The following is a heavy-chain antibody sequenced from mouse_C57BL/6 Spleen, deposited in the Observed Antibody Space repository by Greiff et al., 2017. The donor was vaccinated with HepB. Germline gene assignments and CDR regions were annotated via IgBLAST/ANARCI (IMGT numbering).Heavy chain of an antibody. CDR1: GFTFSDYG. CDR3: ARLSITTVVATDFDY. D-gene: IGHD1-1*01. Sequence: EVQGVESGGGLVKPGGSLKLSCAASGFTFSDYGMHWVRQAPEKGLEWVAYISSGSSTIYYADTVKGRFTISRDNAKNTLFLQMTSLRSEDTAMYYCARLSITTVVATDFDYWGQGTTLTVSS. CDR2: ISSGSSTI. J-gene: IGHJ2*01. V-gene: IGHV5-17*01.